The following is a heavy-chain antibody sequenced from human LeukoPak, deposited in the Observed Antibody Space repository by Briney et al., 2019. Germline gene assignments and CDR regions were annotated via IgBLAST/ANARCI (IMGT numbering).Heavy chain of an antibody. V-gene: IGHV3-15*01. Sequence: GGTLRLSCAASGFTFSSYGMSWVRQAPGKGLEWVGRIKSKTDGGTTDYAAPVKGRFTISRDDSKNTLYLQMNSLKTEDTAVYYCTTGFAYYYDSSGYHGYFDYWGQGTLVTVSS. CDR3: TTGFAYYYDSSGYHGYFDY. J-gene: IGHJ4*02. CDR1: GFTFSSYG. D-gene: IGHD3-22*01. CDR2: IKSKTDGGTT.